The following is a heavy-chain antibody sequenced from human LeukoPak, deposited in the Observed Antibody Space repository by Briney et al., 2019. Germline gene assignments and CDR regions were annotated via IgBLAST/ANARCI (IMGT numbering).Heavy chain of an antibody. J-gene: IGHJ6*02. CDR1: GYTFTSYG. V-gene: IGHV1-18*01. CDR3: ARDGLERITMMRWADYYYGMDV. Sequence: ASVKVSCKASGYTFTSYGISWVRQAPGQGLEWMGWISAYNGNTNYAQKLQGRVTMTTDTSTSTAYMELRSLRSDDTAVYYCARDGLERITMMRWADYYYGMDVWGQGTTVTVSS. D-gene: IGHD3-22*01. CDR2: ISAYNGNT.